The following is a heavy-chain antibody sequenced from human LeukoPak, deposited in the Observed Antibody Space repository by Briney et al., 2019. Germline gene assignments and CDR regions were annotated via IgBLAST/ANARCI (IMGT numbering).Heavy chain of an antibody. Sequence: PGGSLRLSCAASGFTFSSYGMSWVRQAPGKGLGWVSSITTSGGSTYYADSVKGRFTVSRDNSKNMVYLQMDSLRAEDTAVYYCTGGRSAYWGQGTLVTVSS. CDR1: GFTFSSYG. V-gene: IGHV3-23*01. D-gene: IGHD1-1*01. CDR2: ITTSGGST. CDR3: TGGRSAY. J-gene: IGHJ4*02.